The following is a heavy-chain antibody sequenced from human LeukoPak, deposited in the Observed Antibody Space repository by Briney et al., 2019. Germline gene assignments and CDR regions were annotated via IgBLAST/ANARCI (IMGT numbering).Heavy chain of an antibody. CDR1: GFTVSSNY. V-gene: IGHV3-66*01. J-gene: IGHJ4*02. D-gene: IGHD2-21*01. CDR2: IYNGGST. CDR3: ARDPYGGNWFDY. Sequence: GGSLRLSCAASGFTVSSNYMSWVRQAPGKGLEWVSVIYNGGSTDYADSVKGRFTISRDNSKNTLYLQMNSLRAEDTAVYYCARDPYGGNWFDYWGQGTLVTVSS.